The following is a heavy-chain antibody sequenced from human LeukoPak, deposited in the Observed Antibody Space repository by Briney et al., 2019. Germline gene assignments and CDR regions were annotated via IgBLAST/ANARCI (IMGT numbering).Heavy chain of an antibody. CDR1: GFTFSMSW. CDR3: ARDRDDYVWGSYRWHYYYYYYMDV. J-gene: IGHJ6*03. D-gene: IGHD3-16*02. Sequence: GGSLRLSCAASGFTFSMSWMTWVRQAPGKGLEWVASINGDTSEIHYVDSVKGRFTISRDNTKDSLYLQMNSLTAEDTAMYYCARDRDDYVWGSYRWHYYYYYYMDVWGKGTTVTISS. V-gene: IGHV3-7*01. CDR2: INGDTSEI.